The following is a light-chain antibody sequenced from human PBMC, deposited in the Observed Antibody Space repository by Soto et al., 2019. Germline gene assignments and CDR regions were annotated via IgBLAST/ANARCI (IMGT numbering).Light chain of an antibody. Sequence: IVLTQSPGTLSLSPGERATVSCRASETIGRAYFAWYQHRPGRTPRLVLSATSNRAAGIPDRFGGSGSGADFTLTISRVEPEDFAVDYCHQYATSPFTFGQGTKLEI. CDR3: HQYATSPFT. J-gene: IGKJ2*01. CDR2: ATS. V-gene: IGKV3-20*01. CDR1: ETIGRAY.